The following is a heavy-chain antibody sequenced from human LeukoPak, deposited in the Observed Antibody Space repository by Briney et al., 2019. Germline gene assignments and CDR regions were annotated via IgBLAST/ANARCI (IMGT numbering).Heavy chain of an antibody. V-gene: IGHV3-53*01. CDR3: ARARVDFGWFEGSFDP. J-gene: IGHJ5*02. Sequence: PGGSLRLSCAASGFTVSSNYMSWVRQAPGKGLEWVSVIYSGGSTHYADSVKGRFTISRDNSKNTLYLQMNSLRAEDTAVYYCARARVDFGWFEGSFDPWGQGTLVTVSS. CDR1: GFTVSSNY. D-gene: IGHD3-9*01. CDR2: IYSGGST.